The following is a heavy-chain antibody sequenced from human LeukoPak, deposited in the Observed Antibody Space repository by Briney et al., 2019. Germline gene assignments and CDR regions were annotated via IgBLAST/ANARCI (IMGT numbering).Heavy chain of an antibody. D-gene: IGHD3-22*01. CDR1: GFTFDDYA. Sequence: HPGGSLRLSCAASGFTFDDYAMHWVRQAPGKGLVWVSRIHSDGSSTSYADSVKGRFTISRDNAKNTLYLQMNSLRAEDTAVYYCARSRIFYDRIMGYWGQGTLVTVSS. J-gene: IGHJ4*02. CDR2: IHSDGSST. V-gene: IGHV3-74*01. CDR3: ARSRIFYDRIMGY.